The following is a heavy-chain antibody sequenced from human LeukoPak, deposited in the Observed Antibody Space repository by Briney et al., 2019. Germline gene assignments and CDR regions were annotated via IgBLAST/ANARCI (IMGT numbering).Heavy chain of an antibody. Sequence: GGSLRLSCAASEFTFSRCGMHWVRHAPGKGLEWVSAISGSGGSTYYADSVKGRFTISRGNSKNTLYLQMNSLRAEDTAVYYCAKDRDGGARFFDYWGQGTLVTVSS. V-gene: IGHV3-23*01. CDR3: AKDRDGGARFFDY. CDR2: ISGSGGST. J-gene: IGHJ4*02. CDR1: EFTFSRCG. D-gene: IGHD5-24*01.